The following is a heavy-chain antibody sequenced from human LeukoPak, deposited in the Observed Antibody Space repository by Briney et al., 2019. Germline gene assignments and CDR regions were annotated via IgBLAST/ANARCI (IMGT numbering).Heavy chain of an antibody. V-gene: IGHV3-15*01. Sequence: GGSLRLSCAASGFTFSNAWMSWVRQAPGKGLEWVGRIKSKTDRGTTDYAAPVKGRFTISRDDSKNTLYLQMNSLKTEDTAVYYCTTEWIQLWLFDYWGQGTLVTVSS. CDR3: TTEWIQLWLFDY. J-gene: IGHJ4*02. CDR2: IKSKTDRGTT. D-gene: IGHD5-18*01. CDR1: GFTFSNAW.